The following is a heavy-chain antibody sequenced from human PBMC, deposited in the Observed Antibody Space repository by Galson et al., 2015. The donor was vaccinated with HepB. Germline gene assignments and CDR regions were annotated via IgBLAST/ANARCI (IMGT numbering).Heavy chain of an antibody. Sequence: ETLSLTCTVSGGSISSSSYYWGWIRQPPGKGLEWFGSIYYSGSTYYTPSLKSRVTISVDTSKNQFSLKLSSVTAADTAVYYCARHDTAMVFDYWGQGTLVTVSS. J-gene: IGHJ4*02. CDR2: IYYSGST. CDR3: ARHDTAMVFDY. V-gene: IGHV4-39*01. CDR1: GGSISSSSYY. D-gene: IGHD5-18*01.